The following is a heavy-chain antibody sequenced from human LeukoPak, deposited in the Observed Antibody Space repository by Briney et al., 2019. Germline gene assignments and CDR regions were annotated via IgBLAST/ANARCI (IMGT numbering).Heavy chain of an antibody. J-gene: IGHJ5*02. CDR2: IYYSGST. CDR1: GGSISSSSYY. CDR3: ARDGRTNWFDP. D-gene: IGHD1-26*01. Sequence: KSSETLSLTCTVSGGSISSSSYYWGWIRQPPGKGLEWIGSIYYSGSTYYNPSLKSRVTISVDTSKNQFSLKLSSVTAADTAVYYCARDGRTNWFDPWGQGTLVTVSS. V-gene: IGHV4-39*02.